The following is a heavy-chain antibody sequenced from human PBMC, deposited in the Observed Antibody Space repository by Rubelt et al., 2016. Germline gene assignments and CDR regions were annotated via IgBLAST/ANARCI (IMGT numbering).Heavy chain of an antibody. D-gene: IGHD6-19*01. CDR3: ARSGQWLVSYYFDY. Sequence: EVQLVESGGVVVQPGGSLRLSCAASGFTFSNYAMTWVRQAPGKGLEWVSVIYSGGSTYYADSVRGRFTMSRDNSKNTLYLQMNSRRAEDTAVYYCARSGQWLVSYYFDYWGQGTLVTVSS. V-gene: IGHV3-66*01. CDR1: GFTFSNYA. CDR2: IYSGGST. J-gene: IGHJ4*02.